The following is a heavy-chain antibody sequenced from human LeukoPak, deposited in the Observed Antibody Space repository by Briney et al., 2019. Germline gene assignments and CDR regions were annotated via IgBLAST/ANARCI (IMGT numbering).Heavy chain of an antibody. V-gene: IGHV3-23*01. D-gene: IGHD3-10*01. Sequence: GGSLRLSCAASGFTFSSYAMSWVRQAPGKGLEWVSAITGSGGSTYYADSVKGRFTISRDNSKNTLYLQMNSLRAEDTAVYYCATTVLLWFGEFDDYWGQGTLVTVSS. CDR3: ATTVLLWFGEFDDY. CDR1: GFTFSSYA. J-gene: IGHJ4*02. CDR2: ITGSGGST.